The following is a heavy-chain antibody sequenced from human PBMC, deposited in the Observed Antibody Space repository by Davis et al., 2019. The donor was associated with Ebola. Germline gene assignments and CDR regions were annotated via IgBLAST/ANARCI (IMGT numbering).Heavy chain of an antibody. Sequence: GESLKISCAASGFTFSSYSMNWVRQAPGKGLEWVAVIWYDGSNKYYADSVKGRFTISRDNSKNTLYLQMSSLRAEDTAVYYCAKPPRDGYKVILVELDYWGQGTLVTVSS. CDR2: IWYDGSNK. CDR3: AKPPRDGYKVILVELDY. J-gene: IGHJ4*02. D-gene: IGHD5-24*01. CDR1: GFTFSSYS. V-gene: IGHV3-33*08.